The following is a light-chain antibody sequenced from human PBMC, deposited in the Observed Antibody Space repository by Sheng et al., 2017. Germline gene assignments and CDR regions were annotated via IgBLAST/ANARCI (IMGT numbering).Light chain of an antibody. Sequence: DIQMTQSPSTLSASVGDRVTISCRASQSISDWLAWYQQKPGKAPKLLIHEASHLQSGVSSRFSGSGSGTEFTLTISSLQPDDFGTYYCQQYDSPPITFGQGTRLEIK. J-gene: IGKJ5*01. CDR2: EAS. V-gene: IGKV1-5*01. CDR3: QQYDSPPIT. CDR1: QSISDW.